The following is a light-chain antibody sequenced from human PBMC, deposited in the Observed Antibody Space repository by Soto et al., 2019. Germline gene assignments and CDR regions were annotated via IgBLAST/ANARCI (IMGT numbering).Light chain of an antibody. CDR2: DVS. CDR1: SNDVGGYNY. J-gene: IGLJ1*01. V-gene: IGLV2-14*01. CDR3: SSYTSSSTLPGV. Sequence: QSALTQPASVSGSPGQSITISCTGTSNDVGGYNYVSWYQQHPGKAPKLMIYDVSNRPSGVSNRFSGSKSGNTASLTISGLQAEDEADYYCSSYTSSSTLPGVFGTGTKVTVL.